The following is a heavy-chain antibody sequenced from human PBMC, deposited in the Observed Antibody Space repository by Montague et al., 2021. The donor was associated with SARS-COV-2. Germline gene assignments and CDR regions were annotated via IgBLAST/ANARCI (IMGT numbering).Heavy chain of an antibody. Sequence: SLRLSCAASGFTFSGYAMHWVRQAPGKGLEWVAVISYDGSNKYYADSVKGRFTISRDNSKNTLYLQMNSLRAEDTAVYYCARDRGYYDSSGYYYYYYMDVWGKGTTVTVSS. J-gene: IGHJ6*03. CDR2: ISYDGSNK. V-gene: IGHV3-30-3*01. D-gene: IGHD3-22*01. CDR1: GFTFSGYA. CDR3: ARDRGYYDSSGYYYYYYMDV.